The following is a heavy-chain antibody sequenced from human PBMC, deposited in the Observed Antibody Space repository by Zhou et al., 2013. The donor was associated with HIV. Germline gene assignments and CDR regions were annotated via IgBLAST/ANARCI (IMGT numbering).Heavy chain of an antibody. CDR3: ARNIVVVPAAVDYYYYGMDV. J-gene: IGHJ6*02. V-gene: IGHV4-34*01. CDR1: GGSFSGYY. CDR2: INHSGST. Sequence: VQLQESGPGLVKPSETLSLTCAVYGGSFSGYYWSWIRQPPGKGLEWIGQINHSGSTNYNPSLKSRVTISVDTSKNQFSLKLSSVTAADTAVYYCARNIVVVPAAVDYYYYGMDVWGQGPRSPSP. D-gene: IGHD2-2*01.